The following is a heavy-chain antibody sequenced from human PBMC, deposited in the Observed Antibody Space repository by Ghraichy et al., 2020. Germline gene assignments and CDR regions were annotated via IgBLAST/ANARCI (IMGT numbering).Heavy chain of an antibody. Sequence: TLSRTCTVSGASISSGSYYWSWIRQPAGKGLEWIGRINAIGSTYYNPSLKSRVTISIDTSKNQFSLELSSWTAADTALYYCAREIPYCGGVCNYFDSWGQGTLVSVSS. CDR2: INAIGST. CDR3: AREIPYCGGVCNYFDS. CDR1: GASISSGSYY. D-gene: IGHD2-21*02. V-gene: IGHV4-61*02. J-gene: IGHJ4*02.